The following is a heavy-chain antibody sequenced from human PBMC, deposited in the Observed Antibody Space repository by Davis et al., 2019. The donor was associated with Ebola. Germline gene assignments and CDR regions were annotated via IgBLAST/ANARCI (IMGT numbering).Heavy chain of an antibody. CDR1: GYSISSGYY. Sequence: PSETLSLTCTVSGYSISSGYYWGWIRQPPGKGLEWIGSIYHSGSTYYNPSLKSRVTISVDTSKNQFSLKLSSVTAADTAVYYCARGLPSGWYGNWGQGTLVTVSS. J-gene: IGHJ4*02. CDR3: ARGLPSGWYGN. CDR2: IYHSGST. V-gene: IGHV4-38-2*02. D-gene: IGHD3-10*01.